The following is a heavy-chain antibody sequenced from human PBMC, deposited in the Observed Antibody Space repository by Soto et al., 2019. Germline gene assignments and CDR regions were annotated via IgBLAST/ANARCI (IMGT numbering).Heavy chain of an antibody. D-gene: IGHD2-8*02. Sequence: QVQLVQSGAEVRKPGASVNISCRASGFSFSDNLINWVRQAPGQSLEWMGWINPDNGNRRYSQTFQGGVTISRHSSASIAYVEVSDLTSEDTAVYYCARDILSVGPRANDAFDVWGQGTMVTVSS. CDR1: GFSFSDNL. CDR3: ARDILSVGPRANDAFDV. CDR2: INPDNGNR. J-gene: IGHJ3*01. V-gene: IGHV1-3*01.